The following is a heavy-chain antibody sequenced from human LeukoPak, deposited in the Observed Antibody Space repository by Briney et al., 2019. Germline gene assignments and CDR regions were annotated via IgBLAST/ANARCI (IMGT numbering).Heavy chain of an antibody. V-gene: IGHV3-7*03. CDR3: AKDNWVDSSSWYGRYYFDY. J-gene: IGHJ4*02. CDR1: GFTFSNYW. CDR2: IKPSGSEK. D-gene: IGHD6-13*01. Sequence: LTGGSLRLSCEGSGFTFSNYWMTWVRQAPEKGLEWVANIKPSGSEKHYADSVEGRFTISRDNAKNSLYLQMNSLRAEDTALYYCAKDNWVDSSSWYGRYYFDYWGQGTLVTVSS.